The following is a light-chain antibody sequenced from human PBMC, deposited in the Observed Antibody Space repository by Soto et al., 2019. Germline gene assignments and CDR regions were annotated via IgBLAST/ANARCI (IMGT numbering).Light chain of an antibody. CDR1: SSNIGTNT. CDR3: ATWDDSLNGPV. Sequence: QSVLAQPPSASETPGQRVTISCSGSSSNIGTNTVNWYQQLPGAAPKLLIYGNNRRPSGGGPDRFSGSKSGTSASLAISGLRSEDEADYYCATWDDSLNGPVFGGGTKLTVL. CDR2: GNN. V-gene: IGLV1-44*01. J-gene: IGLJ3*02.